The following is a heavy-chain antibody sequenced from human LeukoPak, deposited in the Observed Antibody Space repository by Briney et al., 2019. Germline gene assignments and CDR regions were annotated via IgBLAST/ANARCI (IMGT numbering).Heavy chain of an antibody. CDR1: GGSISSGGYY. Sequence: SQTLSLTCTVSGGSISSGGYYWSWIRQHPGKGLEWIGNIYYSGSTYYNPSLKSRVTISVDTSKNQFCLKLRSVTAADTAVYYCARGYCSSSSCYIPYYYYYYGMDVWGEGTTVTVSS. CDR3: ARGYCSSSSCYIPYYYYYYGMDV. D-gene: IGHD2-2*02. J-gene: IGHJ6*01. CDR2: IYYSGST. V-gene: IGHV4-31*03.